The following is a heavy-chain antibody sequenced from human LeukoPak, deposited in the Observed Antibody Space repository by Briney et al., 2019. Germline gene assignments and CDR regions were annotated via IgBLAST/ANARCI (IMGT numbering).Heavy chain of an antibody. D-gene: IGHD6-13*01. CDR1: GFTLSSSA. Sequence: PGGPLRLSCAAFGFTLSSSAMHWVRQAPGKGLEWVAVIFYVGSNNYYADSVKGRFSISRDNSKTALYLQMNSLTTGDTAVYYCARDHSAGYSSSGSSSWGRLGGWGQGTLVTVSS. J-gene: IGHJ4*02. CDR3: ARDHSAGYSSSGSSSWGRLGG. V-gene: IGHV3-30-3*01. CDR2: IFYVGSNN.